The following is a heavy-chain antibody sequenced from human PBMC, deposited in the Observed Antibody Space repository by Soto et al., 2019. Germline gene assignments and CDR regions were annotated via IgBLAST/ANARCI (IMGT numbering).Heavy chain of an antibody. CDR3: ARVGRAVVLWFGEPPGPTSWFDL. CDR1: GGPMSGYY. V-gene: IGHV4-59*01. CDR2: VFYSGFT. J-gene: IGHJ5*02. D-gene: IGHD3-10*01. Sequence: SETLSLTCTVSGGPMSGYYWSWIRQPPGKGLEWIGNVFYSGFTKYNPSLRSRVNISVDTSNQQCSLKLSSVTAADTAVYYCARVGRAVVLWFGEPPGPTSWFDLWGQGTLVTVSS.